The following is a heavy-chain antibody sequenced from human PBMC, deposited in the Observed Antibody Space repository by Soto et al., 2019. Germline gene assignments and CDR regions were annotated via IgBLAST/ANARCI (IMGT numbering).Heavy chain of an antibody. CDR2: IYPGDSDT. D-gene: IGHD7-27*01. Sequence: GESLKLYFKGPGYPFTDYWISWVRQLPVKGLEWMGIIYPGDSDTRYSPSFQGHVTITLDKATSTVYLQWNTLKASDTAMYYCARDISNFGYWGLSGAVCGQGTTVTVSS. CDR1: GYPFTDYW. CDR3: ARDISNFGYWGLSGAV. V-gene: IGHV5-51*01. J-gene: IGHJ6*02.